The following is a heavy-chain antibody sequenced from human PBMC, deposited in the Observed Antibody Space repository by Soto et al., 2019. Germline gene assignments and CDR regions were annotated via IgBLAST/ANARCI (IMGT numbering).Heavy chain of an antibody. J-gene: IGHJ6*02. D-gene: IGHD5-12*01. Sequence: DTGATLGNATQTLTLTCTFSGFSLSTRGEGVGWIRQPPGKALEWLALIYWNDDKRYSPSLRSRLTITKDTSKNQVVLTMTNMDPVDTATYYCAHRQHSGYDVRIEYYYYYGMDVWGQGTTVTVSS. V-gene: IGHV2-5*01. CDR3: AHRQHSGYDVRIEYYYYYGMDV. CDR2: IYWNDDK. CDR1: GFSLSTRGEG.